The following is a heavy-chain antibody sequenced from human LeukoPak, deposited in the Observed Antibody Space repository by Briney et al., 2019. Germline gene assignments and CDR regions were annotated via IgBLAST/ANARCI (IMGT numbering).Heavy chain of an antibody. D-gene: IGHD3-9*01. CDR3: ARAPYDILTGYSLNWFDP. CDR2: INGDNGNT. V-gene: IGHV1-3*01. J-gene: IGHJ5*02. Sequence: GASVKVSCKASGYTFTTYAMHWVRQAPGQRLEWMGWINGDNGNTKYSQKFQGRVTITRDTSAYIGYMELRSLSSADTAVYFCARAPYDILTGYSLNWFDPWGQGTLVTVSS. CDR1: GYTFTTYA.